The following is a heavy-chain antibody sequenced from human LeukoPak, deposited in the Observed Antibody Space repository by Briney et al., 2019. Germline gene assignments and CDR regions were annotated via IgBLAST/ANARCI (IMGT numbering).Heavy chain of an antibody. J-gene: IGHJ5*02. CDR3: ARCMVLSQGWCNWFDP. D-gene: IGHD6-13*01. Sequence: GGSLRLSCAASGFDLSTYAMTWVRQAPAKGLEWVSSIRIGGGGTYYAGSVKGRFTISRDNSENTLHLQMNNLRVGDTAKYFCARCMVLSQGWCNWFDPWGQRTLVTVSS. CDR1: GFDLSTYA. V-gene: IGHV3-23*01. CDR2: IRIGGGGT.